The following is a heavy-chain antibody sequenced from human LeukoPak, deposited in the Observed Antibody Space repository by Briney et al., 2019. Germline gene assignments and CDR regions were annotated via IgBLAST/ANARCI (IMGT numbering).Heavy chain of an antibody. J-gene: IGHJ3*02. CDR2: IWYDGSNK. Sequence: GGSLRLSCAASGFTFSSYCMHWVRQAPGKGLEWVAVIWYDGSNKYYADSVKGRFTISRDNSKNTLYLQMNSLRAEDTAVYYCARNQDYGVYNSVGAFDIWGQGTMVTVSS. D-gene: IGHD4-17*01. CDR3: ARNQDYGVYNSVGAFDI. CDR1: GFTFSSYC. V-gene: IGHV3-33*01.